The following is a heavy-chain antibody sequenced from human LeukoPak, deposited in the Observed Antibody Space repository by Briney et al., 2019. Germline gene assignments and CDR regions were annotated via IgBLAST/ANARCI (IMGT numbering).Heavy chain of an antibody. CDR3: AKGSAVAGPGKYYFDY. Sequence: GGSLRLSCAASGLTFSSYAMSWDRQAPGKGLDWVSVITGSGGNTYYADSVKGRFTISRDNSNNTLYLQMNSLRAEDTAVYYCAKGSAVAGPGKYYFDYWGQGTLVTVSS. J-gene: IGHJ4*02. D-gene: IGHD6-19*01. CDR1: GLTFSSYA. CDR2: ITGSGGNT. V-gene: IGHV3-23*01.